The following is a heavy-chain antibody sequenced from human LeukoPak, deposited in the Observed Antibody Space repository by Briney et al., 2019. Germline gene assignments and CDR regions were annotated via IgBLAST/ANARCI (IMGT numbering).Heavy chain of an antibody. D-gene: IGHD1-26*01. V-gene: IGHV3-74*01. CDR2: INSDGSST. CDR1: GFTFSSYW. J-gene: IGHJ4*02. Sequence: PGGSLRLSCAASGFTFSSYWMHWVRQAPGKGLVWVSRINSDGSSTSYADSVKGRFTISRDDAKNTLYLQMNSLRAEDTAVYYCAREGEGGATHFDYWGQGTLVTVSS. CDR3: AREGEGGATHFDY.